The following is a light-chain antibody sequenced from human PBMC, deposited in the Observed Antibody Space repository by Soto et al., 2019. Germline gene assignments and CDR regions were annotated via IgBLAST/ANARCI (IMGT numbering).Light chain of an antibody. J-gene: IGKJ4*01. V-gene: IGKV3-20*01. Sequence: EIVLTQSPGTLSLSPGERATLSCRASQSVSSSYLAWYQQKPGQAPRLLIYGASSRATGIPDRFSGSGSGTDFTLTISRLEPEDFAVYYCQQYGSSLALTFGGGTKVE. CDR3: QQYGSSLALT. CDR1: QSVSSSY. CDR2: GAS.